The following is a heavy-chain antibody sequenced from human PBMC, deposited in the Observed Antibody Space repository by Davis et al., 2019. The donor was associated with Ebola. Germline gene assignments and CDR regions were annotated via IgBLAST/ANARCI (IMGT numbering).Heavy chain of an antibody. V-gene: IGHV4-59*01. Sequence: MPSETLSLTCTVSGGSISSYYWSWIRQPPGKGLEWIGYIYYSGSTNYNPSLKSRVTISVDTSKNQFSLKLSSVTADDTAVYYCARAQFPTTSDHWGQGTLVTVSS. CDR3: ARAQFPTTSDH. J-gene: IGHJ4*02. D-gene: IGHD1-1*01. CDR2: IYYSGST. CDR1: GGSISSYY.